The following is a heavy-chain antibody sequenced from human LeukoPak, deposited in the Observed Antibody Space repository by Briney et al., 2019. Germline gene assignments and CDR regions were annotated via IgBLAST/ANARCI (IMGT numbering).Heavy chain of an antibody. CDR1: GGSVSSYY. Sequence: PSETLSLTCTVSGGSVSSYYWNWIRQPPGKELEWIGFIYSSGSTNYNPSLKSRVTISVDTSKNQFSLKLSSVTAADTAVYYCARGRAAGYFDYWGQGTLVTVSS. J-gene: IGHJ4*02. V-gene: IGHV4-59*02. D-gene: IGHD6-13*01. CDR3: ARGRAAGYFDY. CDR2: IYSSGST.